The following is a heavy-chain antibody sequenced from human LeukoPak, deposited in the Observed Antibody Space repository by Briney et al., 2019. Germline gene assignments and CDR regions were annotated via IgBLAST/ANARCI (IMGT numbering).Heavy chain of an antibody. D-gene: IGHD3-22*01. J-gene: IGHJ1*01. CDR3: ARAPAHYYDSSGYYEYFQH. Sequence: GVSLRLSCAASGFTFSSYAMHWVRQAPGKGLEWVAVISYDGSNKYYADSVKGRFTISRDNSKNTLYLQMNSLRAEDTAVYYCARAPAHYYDSSGYYEYFQHWGQGTLVTVSS. V-gene: IGHV3-30-3*01. CDR2: ISYDGSNK. CDR1: GFTFSSYA.